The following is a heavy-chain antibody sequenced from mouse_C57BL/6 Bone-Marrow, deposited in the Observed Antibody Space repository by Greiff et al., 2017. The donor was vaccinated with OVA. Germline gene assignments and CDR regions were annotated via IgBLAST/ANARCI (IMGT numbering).Heavy chain of an antibody. Sequence: EVQVVESGGGLVKPGGSLKLSCAASGFTFSDYGMHWVRQAPEKGLEWVAYISSGSSTIYYADTVKGRFTISRDNAKNTLFLQMTSLRSEDTAMYYCARGLTGTAYWGQGTLVTVSA. CDR2: ISSGSSTI. D-gene: IGHD4-1*01. CDR1: GFTFSDYG. J-gene: IGHJ3*01. CDR3: ARGLTGTAY. V-gene: IGHV5-17*01.